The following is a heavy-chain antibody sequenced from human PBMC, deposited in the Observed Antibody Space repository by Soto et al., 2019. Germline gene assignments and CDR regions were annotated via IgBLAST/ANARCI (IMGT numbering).Heavy chain of an antibody. CDR1: GFIFRSYA. J-gene: IGHJ5*02. D-gene: IGHD1-1*01. Sequence: EVQLLESGGGLVQPGGSLRLSCAASGFIFRSYAMSWVRQAPGTGLEWVSAISDNGDTTYYVDSVKGRFTISRDNSKNTLYLQMNSLRAEDTALYYCAKGRTVGTSCGQGTLVTVSS. CDR2: ISDNGDTT. V-gene: IGHV3-23*01. CDR3: AKGRTVGTS.